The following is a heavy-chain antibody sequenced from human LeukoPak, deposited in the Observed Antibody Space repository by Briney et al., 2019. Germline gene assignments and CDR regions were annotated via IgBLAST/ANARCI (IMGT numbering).Heavy chain of an antibody. CDR2: MNPNSGNT. Sequence: ASVKVSCKASGYTFTSYAMNWVRQAPGQGLEWMGWMNPNSGNTGYAQKFQGRVTMTRNTSISTAYMELSRLRSDDTAVYYCARGDWENLDYWGQGTLVTVSS. CDR1: GYTFTSYA. CDR3: ARGDWENLDY. J-gene: IGHJ4*02. V-gene: IGHV1-8*02. D-gene: IGHD3/OR15-3a*01.